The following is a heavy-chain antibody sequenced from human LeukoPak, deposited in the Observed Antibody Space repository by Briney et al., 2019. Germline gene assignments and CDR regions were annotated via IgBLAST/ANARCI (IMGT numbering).Heavy chain of an antibody. J-gene: IGHJ3*02. Sequence: GGSLRLSCAASGFTFSSYAMSWVRQAPGKGLEWVANIKQDGSEKYYVDSVKGRFTISRDNAKNSLYLQMNSLRAEDTAVYYCARADPRGMMAFDIWGQGTMVTVSS. CDR2: IKQDGSEK. V-gene: IGHV3-7*01. D-gene: IGHD3-16*01. CDR3: ARADPRGMMAFDI. CDR1: GFTFSSYA.